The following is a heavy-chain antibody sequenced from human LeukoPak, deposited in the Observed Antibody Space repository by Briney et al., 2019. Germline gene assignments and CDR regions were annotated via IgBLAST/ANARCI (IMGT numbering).Heavy chain of an antibody. CDR2: ISSSGRTI. CDR1: GFTFSEYL. CDR3: ARDGADYYDSFLFDY. V-gene: IGHV3-11*01. Sequence: KPGGSLSLSRAVSGFTFSEYLMSWIRQAAGQGGEWVSYISSSGRTIYYADSVKGRFTISRDNAKNSLYLQMNSLRAEDTAVYYCARDGADYYDSFLFDYWRQGTLVTVCS. J-gene: IGHJ4*02. D-gene: IGHD3-22*01.